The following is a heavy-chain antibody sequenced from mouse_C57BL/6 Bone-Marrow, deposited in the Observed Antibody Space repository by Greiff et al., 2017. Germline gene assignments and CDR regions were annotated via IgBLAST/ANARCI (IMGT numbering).Heavy chain of an antibody. Sequence: EVKLVESGGGLVQPGGSLSLSCAASGFTFTDYYMSWVRQPPGKALVWLGFIRNKANGYTTEYSASVKGRFTISRDNSQSILYLQMNALRAEDSATYYCARSSYYYGSSYGYFDVWGTGTTVTVSS. D-gene: IGHD1-1*01. V-gene: IGHV7-3*01. CDR1: GFTFTDYY. CDR2: IRNKANGYTT. J-gene: IGHJ1*03. CDR3: ARSSYYYGSSYGYFDV.